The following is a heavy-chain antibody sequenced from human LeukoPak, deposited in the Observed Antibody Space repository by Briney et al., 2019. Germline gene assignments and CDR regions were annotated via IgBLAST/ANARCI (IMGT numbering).Heavy chain of an antibody. CDR3: AKSITIFAVVTGFDY. Sequence: GGSLRLSCAASGFTFSTYAMSWVRQAPGKGLEWVSAISSSGDVTYYAGSVKGRFTISRDNSKNTLYLQMDNLRAEDTAVYYCAKSITIFAVVTGFDYWGQGTLVTVSS. V-gene: IGHV3-23*01. CDR2: ISSSGDVT. D-gene: IGHD3-3*01. CDR1: GFTFSTYA. J-gene: IGHJ4*02.